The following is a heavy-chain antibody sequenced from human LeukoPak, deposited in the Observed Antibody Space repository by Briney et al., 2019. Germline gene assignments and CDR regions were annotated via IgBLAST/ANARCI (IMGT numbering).Heavy chain of an antibody. V-gene: IGHV4-59*01. CDR1: GGSLSCFY. Sequence: SETLSLTCSVSGGSLSCFYWLCLPQAPGEGLEGFGYLYYSRGTSHNPALKCRVTISSHTSRNQLSLELSSLTAADAAVYFCARGLLGRAHPPYLDSWGQGTLVTVSS. D-gene: IGHD3-16*01. CDR3: ARGLLGRAHPPYLDS. J-gene: IGHJ4*02. CDR2: LYYSRGT.